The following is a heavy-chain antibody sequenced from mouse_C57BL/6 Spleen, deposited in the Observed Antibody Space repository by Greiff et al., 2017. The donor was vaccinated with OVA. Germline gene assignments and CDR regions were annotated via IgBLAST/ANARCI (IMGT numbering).Heavy chain of an antibody. CDR3: ARLDGFRGYYAMDY. CDR2: ISSGSSTI. CDR1: GFTFSDYG. V-gene: IGHV5-17*01. J-gene: IGHJ4*01. D-gene: IGHD2-3*01. Sequence: EVKLMESGGGLVKPGGSLKLSCAASGFTFSDYGMHWVLQAPEKGLEWVAYISSGSSTIYYADTVKGRFTISRDNAKNTLFLQMTSLRSEDTAMYYCARLDGFRGYYAMDYWGQGTSVTVSS.